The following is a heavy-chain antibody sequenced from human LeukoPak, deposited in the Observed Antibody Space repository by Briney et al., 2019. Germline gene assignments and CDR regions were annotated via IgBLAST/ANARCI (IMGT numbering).Heavy chain of an antibody. CDR2: ISGSGGST. CDR3: VRDGLIAGNMDV. J-gene: IGHJ6*02. D-gene: IGHD6-13*01. CDR1: GFTFSSYA. V-gene: IGHV3-23*01. Sequence: GGSLRLSCAASGFTFSSYAMSWVRQAPGKGLEWVSAISGSGGSTYYADSVKGRFTISRDNAKNSVFLQMNSLRAEDTAVYHCVRDGLIAGNMDVWGQGTMVTVSS.